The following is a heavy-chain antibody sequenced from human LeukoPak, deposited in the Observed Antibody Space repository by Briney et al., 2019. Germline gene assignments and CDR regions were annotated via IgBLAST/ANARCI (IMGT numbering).Heavy chain of an antibody. CDR2: IYYSGST. CDR3: ARQAGTYYYDSSGLDY. J-gene: IGHJ4*02. D-gene: IGHD3-22*01. V-gene: IGHV4-39*01. CDR1: GGSISSSSYY. Sequence: SETLSLTCTVSGGSISSSSYYWGWIRQPPGKGLEWIGSIYYSGSTHYNPSLKSRVTISVDTSKNQFSLKLSSVTAADTAVYYCARQAGTYYYDSSGLDYWGQGTLVTVSS.